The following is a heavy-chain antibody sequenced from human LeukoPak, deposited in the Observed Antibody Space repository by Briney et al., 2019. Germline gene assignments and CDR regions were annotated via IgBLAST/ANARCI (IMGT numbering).Heavy chain of an antibody. CDR3: AGVSWGVYGSYQEATHFDY. CDR1: GGSISSGSYY. CDR2: IYTSGST. J-gene: IGHJ4*02. Sequence: SETLSLTCTVSGGSISSGSYYWSWIRQPAGKGLEWIGRIYTSGSTNYNSSLKSRVTISVDTSKNQFSLKLSSVTAADTAVYYCAGVSWGVYGSYQEATHFDYWGQGTLVTASS. V-gene: IGHV4-61*02. D-gene: IGHD1-26*01.